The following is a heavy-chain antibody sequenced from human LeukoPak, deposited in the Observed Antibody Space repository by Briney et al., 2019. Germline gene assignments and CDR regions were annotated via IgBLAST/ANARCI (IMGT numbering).Heavy chain of an antibody. Sequence: GGSLRLSCAASGLTFSSYWMQWVRQAPGKGLVWVSRIDGDGSSTNYADSVKGRFTISRDNAKNTLYLPMNSLRAEDTPVYYCARGYSGYLYYWGQGTLVTVSS. CDR3: ARGYSGYLYY. V-gene: IGHV3-74*01. D-gene: IGHD5-12*01. CDR2: IDGDGSST. J-gene: IGHJ4*02. CDR1: GLTFSSYW.